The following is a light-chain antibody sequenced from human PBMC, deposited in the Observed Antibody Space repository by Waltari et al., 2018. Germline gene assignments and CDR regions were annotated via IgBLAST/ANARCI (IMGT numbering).Light chain of an antibody. J-gene: IGKJ1*01. Sequence: ETTVTQSPAFISATPGDKVTISCKVSQDIDDDINWYQQKPGEDVVCIVQEATTLVPGVSPRFSGSWYGRDFTLTINDVKSEDAAYYFCLQHDNFPWTFGQGTKVEIK. V-gene: IGKV5-2*01. CDR2: EAT. CDR1: QDIDDD. CDR3: LQHDNFPWT.